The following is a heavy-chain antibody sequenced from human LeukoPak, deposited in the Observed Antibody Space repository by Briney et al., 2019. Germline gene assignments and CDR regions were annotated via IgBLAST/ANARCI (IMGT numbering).Heavy chain of an antibody. CDR1: GGSISSYY. Sequence: SETLSLTCTVSGGSISSYYWSWIRQPPGKGLEWIGYIYYSGSTNYNPSLKSRVTISVDTSKNQFSLKLSSVTAADTAVYCCARLAHAFDIWGQGTMVTVSS. CDR3: ARLAHAFDI. J-gene: IGHJ3*02. V-gene: IGHV4-59*08. CDR2: IYYSGST.